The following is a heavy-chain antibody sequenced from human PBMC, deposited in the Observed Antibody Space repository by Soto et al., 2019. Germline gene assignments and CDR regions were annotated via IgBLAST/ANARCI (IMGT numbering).Heavy chain of an antibody. D-gene: IGHD2-2*01. CDR1: GFTFSSYW. CDR2: IKQDGSEK. J-gene: IGHJ6*02. Sequence: PAGSLRLSCAASGFTFSSYWMSWVRQAPGKGLEWVANIKQDGSEKYYADSVKGRFTISSDNSKNTLYLQMNSLRAEDTAVYYCAKGASMIVPDGMDVWGQGTTVTVSS. V-gene: IGHV3-7*03. CDR3: AKGASMIVPDGMDV.